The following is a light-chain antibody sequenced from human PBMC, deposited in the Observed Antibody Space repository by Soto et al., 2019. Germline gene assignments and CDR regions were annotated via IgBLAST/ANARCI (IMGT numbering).Light chain of an antibody. CDR1: SSDVGGYNY. CDR3: SSYSSSSTHYV. J-gene: IGLJ1*01. V-gene: IGLV2-14*03. CDR2: DVS. Sequence: SVLTQPASVSGSPGQSITISCTGTSSDVGGYNYVSWYQHHPGKAPKLMIYDVSNRPSGVSNRFSGSKSGNTASLTISGLQAEDEADYYCSSYSSSSTHYVFGTGTKVTVL.